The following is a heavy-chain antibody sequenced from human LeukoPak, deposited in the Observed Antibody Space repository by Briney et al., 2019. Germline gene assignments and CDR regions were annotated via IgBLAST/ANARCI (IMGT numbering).Heavy chain of an antibody. CDR1: GFTSGFSFSNCW. J-gene: IGHJ4*02. CDR2: IDADGTTT. Sequence: GGSLRLSCAASGFTSGFSFSNCWMHWVRQAPGKGLEWVSRIDADGTTTNYADSVKGRFTISRDNSKSMVFLLMTSLRPEDTAVYVCVKDLSGSWAFDHWGQGTPVTVSS. CDR3: VKDLSGSWAFDH. D-gene: IGHD1-26*01. V-gene: IGHV3-74*01.